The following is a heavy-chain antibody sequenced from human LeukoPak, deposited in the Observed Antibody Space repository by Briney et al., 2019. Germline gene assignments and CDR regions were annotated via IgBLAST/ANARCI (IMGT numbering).Heavy chain of an antibody. CDR3: ARDLYYYDSSGSPIDY. V-gene: IGHV3-23*01. Sequence: GGSLRLSCAVSGTTLSNYGMSWVHQAPGKGLEWVAGISGSGGRTNYADSVKGRFTISRDNAKNSLYLQMNSLRAEDTAVYYCARDLYYYDSSGSPIDYWGQGTLVTVSS. CDR1: GTTLSNYG. J-gene: IGHJ4*02. D-gene: IGHD3-22*01. CDR2: ISGSGGRT.